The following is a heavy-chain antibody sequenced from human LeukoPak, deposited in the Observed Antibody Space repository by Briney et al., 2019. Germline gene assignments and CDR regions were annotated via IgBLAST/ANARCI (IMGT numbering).Heavy chain of an antibody. CDR2: INPNSGGT. J-gene: IGHJ4*02. Sequence: GASVKVSCKASGYTFTSYYMHWVRQAPGQGLEWMGWINPNSGGTNYAQKFQGRVTMTRDTSISTAYMELSRLRSDDTAVYYCARAWWELAAFDYWGQGTLVTVSS. CDR1: GYTFTSYY. V-gene: IGHV1-2*02. D-gene: IGHD1-26*01. CDR3: ARAWWELAAFDY.